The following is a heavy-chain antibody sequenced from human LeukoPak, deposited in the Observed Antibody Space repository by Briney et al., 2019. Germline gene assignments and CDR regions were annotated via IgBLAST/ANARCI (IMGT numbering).Heavy chain of an antibody. Sequence: GGSLRLSCTVFGFTFSSSSMNWVRQAPGKGLEWVSYISDSSGTIYYADSVKGRFTISRGNAKNSLYLQMNSLRDEDTAVYYCARAEVRLRGFDYWGQGTLATVSS. CDR2: ISDSSGTI. J-gene: IGHJ4*02. CDR1: GFTFSSSS. V-gene: IGHV3-48*02. CDR3: ARAEVRLRGFDY. D-gene: IGHD1-1*01.